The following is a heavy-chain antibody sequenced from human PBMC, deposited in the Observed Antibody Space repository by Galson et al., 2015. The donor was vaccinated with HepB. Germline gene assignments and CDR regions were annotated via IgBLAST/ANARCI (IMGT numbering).Heavy chain of an antibody. J-gene: IGHJ3*02. D-gene: IGHD3-22*01. Sequence: VSCKASGYTFTGYYMHWVRQAPGQGLEWMGWINPNSGGTNYAQKFQGWVTMTRDTSISTAYMELSRLRSDDTAVYYCARPLMPRYYYDSSAQRGDAFDIWGQGTMVTVSS. CDR3: ARPLMPRYYYDSSAQRGDAFDI. CDR1: GYTFTGYY. V-gene: IGHV1-2*04. CDR2: INPNSGGT.